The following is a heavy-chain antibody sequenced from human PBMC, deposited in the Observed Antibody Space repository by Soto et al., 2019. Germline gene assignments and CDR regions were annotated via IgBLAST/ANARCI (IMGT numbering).Heavy chain of an antibody. CDR1: GFTFSNAW. Sequence: EVQLVESGGGLVKPGGSLRLSCAASGFTFSNAWMSWVRQAPGKGLEWVGRIKSKTDGGTTDYAAPVKGRFTISRDDSKNTLYLQMNSLKTEDTAVYYCPTIGRDGDWFDYWGQGTLVTVSS. CDR3: PTIGRDGDWFDY. D-gene: IGHD4-17*01. CDR2: IKSKTDGGTT. J-gene: IGHJ4*02. V-gene: IGHV3-15*01.